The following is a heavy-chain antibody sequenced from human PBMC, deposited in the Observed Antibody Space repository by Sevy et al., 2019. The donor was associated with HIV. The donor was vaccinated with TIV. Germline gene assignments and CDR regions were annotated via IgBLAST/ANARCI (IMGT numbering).Heavy chain of an antibody. CDR2: ISYDGSNK. J-gene: IGHJ4*02. V-gene: IGHV3-30-3*01. CDR3: ARGNHYYDSSGYGFDY. CDR1: GFTFSSYA. Sequence: GGSLRLPCAASGFTFSSYAMHWVRQAPGKGLEWVAVISYDGSNKYYADSVKGRFTISRDNSKNTLYLQMNSLRAEDTAVYYCARGNHYYDSSGYGFDYWGQGTLVTVSS. D-gene: IGHD3-22*01.